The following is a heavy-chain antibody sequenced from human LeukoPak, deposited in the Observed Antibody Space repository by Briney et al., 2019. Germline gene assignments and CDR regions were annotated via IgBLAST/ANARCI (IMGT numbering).Heavy chain of an antibody. CDR1: GGSISSSSYY. CDR2: IYYSGST. J-gene: IGHJ4*02. CDR3: ARHAYYDSSGYPTPDY. V-gene: IGHV4-39*01. D-gene: IGHD3-22*01. Sequence: SETLYLTCTVSGGSISSSSYYWGWIRQPPGKGLEWIGSIYYSGSTYYNPSLKSRVTISVDTSKNQFSLKLSSVTAADTAVYYCARHAYYDSSGYPTPDYWGQGTLVTVSS.